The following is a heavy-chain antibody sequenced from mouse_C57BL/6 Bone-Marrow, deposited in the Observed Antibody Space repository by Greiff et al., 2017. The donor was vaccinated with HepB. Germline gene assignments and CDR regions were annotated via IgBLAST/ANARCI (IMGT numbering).Heavy chain of an antibody. J-gene: IGHJ2*01. Sequence: EVHLVESGGGLVKPGGSLKLSCAASGFTFSSYAMSWVRQTPEKRLEWVATISDGGSYTYYPDNVKGRFTISRDNAKNNLYLQMSHLKSEDTAMYYCARDRGSSYDYFDYWGQGTTLTVSS. V-gene: IGHV5-4*01. CDR2: ISDGGSYT. D-gene: IGHD1-1*01. CDR3: ARDRGSSYDYFDY. CDR1: GFTFSSYA.